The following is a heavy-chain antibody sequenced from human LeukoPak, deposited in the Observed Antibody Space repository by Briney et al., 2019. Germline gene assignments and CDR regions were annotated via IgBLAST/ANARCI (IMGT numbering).Heavy chain of an antibody. D-gene: IGHD1-26*01. CDR3: ARSPIGLGVSY. V-gene: IGHV3-21*04. J-gene: IGHJ4*02. Sequence: GGSLRLSCAASGFTFSSYSMNWVRQAPGKGLEWVSCISSSSSYIYYADSVKGRFTISRDNTKNSLYLQMNSLRAEDTAVYYCARSPIGLGVSYWGQGTLVTVSS. CDR1: GFTFSSYS. CDR2: ISSSSSYI.